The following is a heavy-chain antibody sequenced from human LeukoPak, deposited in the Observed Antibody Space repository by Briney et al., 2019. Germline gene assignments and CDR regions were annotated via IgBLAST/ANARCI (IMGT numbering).Heavy chain of an antibody. CDR1: GASIRSYY. D-gene: IGHD3-3*02. J-gene: IGHJ4*02. CDR3: ALRSSIYDY. CDR2: IYYSGST. V-gene: IGHV4-59*01. Sequence: SEILSLTCTVSGASIRSYYWSWIRQPPGKGLEWIGYIYYSGSTNYNPSLKSRVTISVDTSKNQFSLKLSSVTAADTAVYYCALRSSIYDYWGQGTLVTVSS.